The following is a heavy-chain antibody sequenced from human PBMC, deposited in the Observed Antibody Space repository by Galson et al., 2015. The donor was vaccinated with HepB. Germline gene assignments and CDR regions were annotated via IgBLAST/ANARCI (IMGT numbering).Heavy chain of an antibody. CDR1: GGSFSGYY. Sequence: ETLSLTCAVYGGSFSGYYWSWIRQPPGQGLEWIGEINHSGSTNYNPSLKSRVTISVDTSKNQFSLKLSSVTAADTAVYYCARLRIAVAGRNWFDPWGQGTLVTVSS. CDR3: ARLRIAVAGRNWFDP. CDR2: INHSGST. J-gene: IGHJ5*02. V-gene: IGHV4-34*01. D-gene: IGHD6-19*01.